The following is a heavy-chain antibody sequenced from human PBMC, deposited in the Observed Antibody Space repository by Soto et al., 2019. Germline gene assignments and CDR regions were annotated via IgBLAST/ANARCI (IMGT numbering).Heavy chain of an antibody. CDR2: IRSKTNNYAT. CDR3: SRDDSDWFFN. J-gene: IGHJ4*02. D-gene: IGHD3-9*01. CDR1: GFTFSGSS. Sequence: GGALRLSCAASGFTFSGSSMHWVPPASGKGREWVGRIRSKTNNYATAYAASVKGRFTISRDDSKKTAYLQMNSLESEDTAVYYCSRDDSDWFFNWGRGTLVTVSS. V-gene: IGHV3-73*01.